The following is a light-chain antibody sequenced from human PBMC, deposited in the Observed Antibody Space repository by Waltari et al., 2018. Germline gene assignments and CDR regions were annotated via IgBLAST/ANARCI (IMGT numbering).Light chain of an antibody. J-gene: IGKJ1*01. Sequence: DIQMTQSPSTLSASVGDRVTITCRASESISSWLAWYQQKPGKAPKLLINKASRLESGVPARFSGSRSGTEFTLTISSLQPDDFATYYCLHYNNYPWTFGQGTKLEIK. CDR3: LHYNNYPWT. CDR2: KAS. V-gene: IGKV1-5*03. CDR1: ESISSW.